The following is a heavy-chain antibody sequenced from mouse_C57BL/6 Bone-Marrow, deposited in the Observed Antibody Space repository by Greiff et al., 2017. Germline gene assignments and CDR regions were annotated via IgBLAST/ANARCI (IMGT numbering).Heavy chain of an antibody. V-gene: IGHV1-81*01. CDR3: ARWIYYGNWVFDY. D-gene: IGHD2-1*01. CDR1: GYTFTSYG. CDR2: IYPRSGNT. J-gene: IGHJ2*01. Sequence: VKLVESGAELARPGASVKLSCKASGYTFTSYGISWVKQRTGQGLEWIGEIYPRSGNTYYNEKFKGKDTLTADESSSTAYMELRSLTSEDSAVYFCARWIYYGNWVFDYWGQGTTLTVSS.